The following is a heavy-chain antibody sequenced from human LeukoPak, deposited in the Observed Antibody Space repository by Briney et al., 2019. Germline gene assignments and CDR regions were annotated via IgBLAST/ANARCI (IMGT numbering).Heavy chain of an antibody. CDR2: INAGNGNT. V-gene: IGHV1-18*01. Sequence: ASVKVSCKASGGTFSSYAISWVRQAPGQGLEWMGWINAGNGNTKYSQKFQGRVTMTTDTSTSTAYMELRSLRSDDTAVYYCARDLSYYDTSGQPLDHWGQGTLVTVSS. CDR3: ARDLSYYDTSGQPLDH. J-gene: IGHJ4*02. CDR1: GGTFSSYA. D-gene: IGHD3-22*01.